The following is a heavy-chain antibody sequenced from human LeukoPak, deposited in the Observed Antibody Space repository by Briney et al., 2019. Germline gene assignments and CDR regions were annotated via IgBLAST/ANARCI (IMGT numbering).Heavy chain of an antibody. V-gene: IGHV4-38-2*01. CDR3: ARQGEMPTIKPFDY. Sequence: SETLSLTCAVSGYSISRDYYWGWIRQPPGKGLEWIGSIYHSGSTYYNPSLESRVTISLDTSKNQFSLKLSSVTAADTAVYYCARQGEMPTIKPFDYWGQGTLVTASS. J-gene: IGHJ4*02. CDR2: IYHSGST. D-gene: IGHD5-24*01. CDR1: GYSISRDYY.